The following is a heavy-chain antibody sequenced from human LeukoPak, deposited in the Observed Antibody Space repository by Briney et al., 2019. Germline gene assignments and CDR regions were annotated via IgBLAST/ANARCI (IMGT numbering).Heavy chain of an antibody. CDR2: IRFDGTTK. J-gene: IGHJ3*02. CDR1: GFSFSSSG. CDR3: ARAAPFYDFWSGYYFDAFDI. V-gene: IGHV3-30*02. D-gene: IGHD3-3*01. Sequence: GGSLRLSCAASGFSFSSSGMHWVRQAPGRGLEWVAFIRFDGTTKYYAQSVRGRFTISRDNSKNTLGLQMNSLRAEDTAVYYCARAAPFYDFWSGYYFDAFDIWGQGTMVTVSS.